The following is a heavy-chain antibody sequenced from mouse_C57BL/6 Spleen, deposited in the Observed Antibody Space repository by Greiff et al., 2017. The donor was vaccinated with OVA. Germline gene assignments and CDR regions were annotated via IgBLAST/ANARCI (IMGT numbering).Heavy chain of an antibody. CDR1: GHPFHRHR. J-gene: IGHJ4*01. V-gene: IGHV1-53*01. D-gene: IGHD2-3*01. CDR3: ARLDGYWGDY. CDR2: INPSNGGT. Sequence: QVPLQQPGTGLVKPWAFGELSCKASGHPFHRHRVAWWNQRPGQGLEWIGNINPSNGGTNYNEKFKSKATLTVDKSSSTAYMQLSSLTSEDSAVYYCARLDGYWGDYWGQGTSVTVSS.